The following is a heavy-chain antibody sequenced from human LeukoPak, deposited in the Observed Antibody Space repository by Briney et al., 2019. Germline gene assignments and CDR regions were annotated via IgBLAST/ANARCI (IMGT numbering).Heavy chain of an antibody. J-gene: IGHJ4*02. CDR2: INPNSGGT. Sequence: ASVKVSCKASGYTFTGYYMHWVRQAPGQGLEWMGWINPNSGGTNYAQKFQGRVTMTRDTSISTAYMELSRLRSDDTAVYYWARSSTSERPDFDYWGQGTPVTVSS. V-gene: IGHV1-2*02. CDR1: GYTFTGYY. D-gene: IGHD2-2*01. CDR3: ARSSTSERPDFDY.